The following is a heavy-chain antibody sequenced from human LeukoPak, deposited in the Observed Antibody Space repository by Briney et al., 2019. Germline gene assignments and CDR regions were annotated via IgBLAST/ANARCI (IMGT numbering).Heavy chain of an antibody. J-gene: IGHJ4*02. CDR2: ITGSGGNT. Sequence: GASLRLSCAASGFIFSNYAMSWVRQAPGKGLEWVSAITGSGGNTYYADSVKGRFTISRDNSKNTVFLQMNSLRAEDTAVYYCAKWGDYDVLTGYYVSDYWGQGTLVTVSS. CDR3: AKWGDYDVLTGYYVSDY. V-gene: IGHV3-23*01. D-gene: IGHD3-9*01. CDR1: GFIFSNYA.